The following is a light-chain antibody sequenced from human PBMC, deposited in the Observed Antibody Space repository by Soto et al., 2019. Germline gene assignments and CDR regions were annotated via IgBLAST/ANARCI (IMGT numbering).Light chain of an antibody. V-gene: IGKV1-5*01. Sequence: IQMTQSPSSLSASVGDRVTIAWQASQNINNYLNWYQQKPGRAPKLLIYDASSLESGVPSRFSGSGSGTEFTLTISSLQPDDFATYYCQQYNSYLITFGQGTRLEIK. J-gene: IGKJ5*01. CDR3: QQYNSYLIT. CDR1: QNINNY. CDR2: DAS.